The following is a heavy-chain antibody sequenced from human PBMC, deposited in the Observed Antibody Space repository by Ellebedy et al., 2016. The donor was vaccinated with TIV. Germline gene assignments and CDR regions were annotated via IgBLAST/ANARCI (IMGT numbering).Heavy chain of an antibody. CDR2: ISAYNGNT. D-gene: IGHD3-16*02. J-gene: IGHJ4*02. CDR1: GYTFTSYG. Sequence: AASVKVSCKASGYTFTSYGISWVRQAPGQGLEWTGWISAYNGNTNYAQKLQGRVTMTTDTSTSTAYMELRSLRSDDTAVYYCARDQGDDYGWGSYLDYWGQGTLVTVSS. CDR3: ARDQGDDYGWGSYLDY. V-gene: IGHV1-18*01.